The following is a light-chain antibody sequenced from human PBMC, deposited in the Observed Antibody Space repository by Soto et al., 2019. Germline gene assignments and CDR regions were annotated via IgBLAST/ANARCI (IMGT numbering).Light chain of an antibody. J-gene: IGLJ2*01. CDR3: AAWDSSLDAHLL. CDR1: SSNIGSNP. Sequence: QSVLTQPPSASGTPGQRVTISCSGSSSNIGSNPVTWYQQLPGTAPKLLIDSNNQRPSGVPDRFSGSKSGTSASLAISALQSEDEADYYCAAWDSSLDAHLLFGGGTKLTVL. CDR2: SNN. V-gene: IGLV1-44*01.